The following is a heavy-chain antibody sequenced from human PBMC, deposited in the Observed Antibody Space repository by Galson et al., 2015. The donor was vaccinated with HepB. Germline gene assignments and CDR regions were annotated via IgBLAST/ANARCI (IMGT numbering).Heavy chain of an antibody. CDR3: ARGPSDYIYYFDY. CDR2: ISSTSSFI. V-gene: IGHV3-21*01. CDR1: GFTFTSYS. D-gene: IGHD4-11*01. Sequence: SLRLSCATSGFTFTSYSMSWVRQAPGKGLEWVSSISSTSSFIYYADSVEGRFTISRDYAKNSLSLQMNSLRAEDTAVYYCARGPSDYIYYFDYWGQGTLVTVSS. J-gene: IGHJ4*02.